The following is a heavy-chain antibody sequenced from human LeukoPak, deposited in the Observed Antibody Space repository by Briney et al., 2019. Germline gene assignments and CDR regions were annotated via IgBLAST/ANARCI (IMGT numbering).Heavy chain of an antibody. D-gene: IGHD5-18*01. CDR2: IKQDGSEK. CDR3: ARDGFLGVDTAMVINGHFDY. CDR1: GFTFSSYE. Sequence: PGGSLRLSCAASGFTFSSYEMNWVRQAPGKGLEWVANIKQDGSEKYYVDSVKGRFTISRDNAKNSLYLQMNSLRAEDTAVYYCARDGFLGVDTAMVINGHFDYWGQGTLVTVSS. V-gene: IGHV3-7*03. J-gene: IGHJ4*02.